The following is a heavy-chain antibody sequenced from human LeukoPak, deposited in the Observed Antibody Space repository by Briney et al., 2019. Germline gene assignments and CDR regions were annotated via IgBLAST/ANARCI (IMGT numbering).Heavy chain of an antibody. J-gene: IGHJ4*02. CDR1: AFTFSSYS. V-gene: IGHV3-21*01. CDR2: ISSSSSYI. Sequence: PGGSLRLSCAASAFTFSSYSMNWVRQAPGKGLEWVSSISSSSSYIYYADSVKGRFTISRDNAKNSLYLQMNSLRAEDMAVYYCARGTSSGWSYFDYWGQGTLVTVSS. D-gene: IGHD6-19*01. CDR3: ARGTSSGWSYFDY.